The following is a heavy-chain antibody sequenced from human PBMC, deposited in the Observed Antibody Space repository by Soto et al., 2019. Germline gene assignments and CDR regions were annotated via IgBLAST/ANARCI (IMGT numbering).Heavy chain of an antibody. CDR3: SRGNRRFSFGFDA. CDR1: GFIFSDYY. J-gene: IGHJ5*02. V-gene: IGHV3-11*01. CDR2: ISSSGITI. Sequence: PVGSLRLSCAASGFIFSDYYMTWIRQAPGKGLEWVSHISSSGITISYADSVKGRFTISRDNANNSLYLQMDSLRADDTAVYYLSRGNRRFSFGFDAWGQGQRVT.